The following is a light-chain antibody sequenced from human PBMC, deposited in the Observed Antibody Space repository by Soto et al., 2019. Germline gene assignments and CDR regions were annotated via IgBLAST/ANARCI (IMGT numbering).Light chain of an antibody. V-gene: IGKV1-39*01. CDR2: AVS. CDR1: QNIEYY. J-gene: IGKJ3*01. Sequence: IQMTQSPPSLSASVGDRVTMTCRASQNIEYYLNWYQKKPGKAPRLLIFAVSSVRSGVPSRFRGSGSGPDFSLTIDGLLEDDFATYNCQQSYPTPLILGPGT. CDR3: QQSYPTPLI.